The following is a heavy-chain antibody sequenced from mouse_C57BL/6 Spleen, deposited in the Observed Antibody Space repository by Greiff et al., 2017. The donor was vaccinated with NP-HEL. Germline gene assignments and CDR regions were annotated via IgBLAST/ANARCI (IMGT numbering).Heavy chain of an antibody. V-gene: IGHV5-17*01. D-gene: IGHD1-1*01. CDR3: ANYGSSYQAWFAY. Sequence: EVQGVESGGGLVKPGGSLKLSCAASGFTFSDYGMHWVRQAPEKGLEWVAYISSGSSTIYYADTVKGRFTISRDNAKNTLFLQMTSLRSEDTAMYYCANYGSSYQAWFAYWGQGTLVTVSA. CDR1: GFTFSDYG. CDR2: ISSGSSTI. J-gene: IGHJ3*01.